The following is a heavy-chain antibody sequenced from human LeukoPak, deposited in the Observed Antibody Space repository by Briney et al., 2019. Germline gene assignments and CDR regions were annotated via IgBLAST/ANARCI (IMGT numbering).Heavy chain of an antibody. CDR2: IYYSGST. CDR3: ARQGGYDSSGYYSRGYHYYGMDV. Sequence: SETLSLTCTVSGGSIRSNYWSWIRQPPGKGLEWIGYIYYSGSTDYKPSLKSRVTISVDTSKNQFSLKLSSVTAADTAVYYCARQGGYDSSGYYSRGYHYYGMDVWGQGTTVTVSS. D-gene: IGHD3-22*01. CDR1: GGSIRSNY. V-gene: IGHV4-59*08. J-gene: IGHJ6*02.